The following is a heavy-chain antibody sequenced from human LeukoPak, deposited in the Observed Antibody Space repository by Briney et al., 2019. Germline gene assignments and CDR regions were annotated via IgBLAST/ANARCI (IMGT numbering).Heavy chain of an antibody. D-gene: IGHD5-18*01. Sequence: ASVKVSCKASGYTFTSYGISWVRQAPGQGLEWMGWISACNGNTNYAQKLQGRVTMTTDTSTRTAYMELRSLRSDDTAVYYCARDLGLYSSGAQTDNWGQGTLVTVSS. CDR3: ARDLGLYSSGAQTDN. CDR1: GYTFTSYG. J-gene: IGHJ4*02. CDR2: ISACNGNT. V-gene: IGHV1-18*01.